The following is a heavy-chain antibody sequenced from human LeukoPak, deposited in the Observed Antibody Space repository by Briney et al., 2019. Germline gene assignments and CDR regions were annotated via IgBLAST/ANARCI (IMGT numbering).Heavy chain of an antibody. CDR1: GGSISSGGYY. CDR2: IYYSGST. D-gene: IGHD4-17*01. J-gene: IGHJ4*02. V-gene: IGHV4-31*03. Sequence: SETLSLTCTVSGGSISSGGYYWSWIRQHPGKGLEWIGYIYYSGSTYYNPSLKSRVTLSVDTSKNQFSLKLSSVTAADTAVYYCARGGYGETRGLDYWGQGTLVTVSS. CDR3: ARGGYGETRGLDY.